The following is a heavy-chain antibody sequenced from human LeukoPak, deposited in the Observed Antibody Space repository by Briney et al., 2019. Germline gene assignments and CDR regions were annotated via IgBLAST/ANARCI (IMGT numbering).Heavy chain of an antibody. CDR2: INPNSGGT. D-gene: IGHD2-2*01. CDR1: GYTFTGYY. J-gene: IGHJ5*02. Sequence: ASVKVSCKASGYTFTGYYMHWVRQAPGQGLGWMGWINPNSGGTNYAQKFQGRVTMTRDTSISTAYMELSRLRSDDTAVYYCAYCSSTSCYSGLFDPWGQGTLVTVSS. V-gene: IGHV1-2*02. CDR3: AYCSSTSCYSGLFDP.